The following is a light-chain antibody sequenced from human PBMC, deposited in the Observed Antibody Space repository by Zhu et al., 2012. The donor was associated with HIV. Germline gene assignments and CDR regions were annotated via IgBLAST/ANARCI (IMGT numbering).Light chain of an antibody. CDR2: GAS. CDR3: QHYVPSPMYT. V-gene: IGKV3-20*01. J-gene: IGKJ2*01. Sequence: EIVLTQSPGTLSLSPGERATLSCRASQTVSRNYLAWYQQKPGQAPRLLIYGASRRVTGIPDRFSGSGSGTDFTLTIRRLEPEDFAVYYCQHYVPSPMYTFGQGTKLEIK. CDR1: QTVSRNY.